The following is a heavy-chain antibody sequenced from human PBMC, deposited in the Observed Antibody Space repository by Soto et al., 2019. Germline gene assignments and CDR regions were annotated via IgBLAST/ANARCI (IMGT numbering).Heavy chain of an antibody. V-gene: IGHV3-23*01. CDR2: ISGRGGST. CDR3: AREARRGVFRFLEWLPHPDPNYYYYGMDV. Sequence: GGSLRLSCAASGFTFSSYAMSWVRQAPGKGLEWVSTISGRGGSTYYADSVKGRFTISRDNSKNTLYLQMNSLKAEDTAVYYCAREARRGVFRFLEWLPHPDPNYYYYGMDVWGQGTTVTVSS. D-gene: IGHD3-3*01. CDR1: GFTFSSYA. J-gene: IGHJ6*02.